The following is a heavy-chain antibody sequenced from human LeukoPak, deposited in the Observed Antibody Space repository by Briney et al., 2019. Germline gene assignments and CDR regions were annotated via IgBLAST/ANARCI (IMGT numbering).Heavy chain of an antibody. J-gene: IGHJ3*01. CDR2: ISYDGSNK. Sequence: GGSLRLSCAASGFTFSSYAMHWVRQAPGKGLEWVAVISYDGSNKYYADSVKGRFTISRDNSKNTLYLQMNSLRAEDTAVYYCAKFFTGEYVRAFDVWGQGTMVIVSS. CDR3: AKFFTGEYVRAFDV. CDR1: GFTFSSYA. V-gene: IGHV3-30*04. D-gene: IGHD3-10*02.